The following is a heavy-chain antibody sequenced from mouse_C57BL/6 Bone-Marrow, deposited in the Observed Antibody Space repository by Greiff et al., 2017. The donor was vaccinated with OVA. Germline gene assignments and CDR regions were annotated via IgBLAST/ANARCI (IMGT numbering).Heavy chain of an antibody. CDR2: ISNGGGST. Sequence: EVNVVESGGGLVQPGGSLKLSCAASGFTFSDYYMYWVRQTPEKRLEWVAYISNGGGSTYYPDTVKGRFTISRDNAKNTLYLQLSRLKSEDTAMYYCARRDYDYDGFACWGQGTLVTVSA. V-gene: IGHV5-12*01. J-gene: IGHJ3*01. D-gene: IGHD2-4*01. CDR3: ARRDYDYDGFAC. CDR1: GFTFSDYY.